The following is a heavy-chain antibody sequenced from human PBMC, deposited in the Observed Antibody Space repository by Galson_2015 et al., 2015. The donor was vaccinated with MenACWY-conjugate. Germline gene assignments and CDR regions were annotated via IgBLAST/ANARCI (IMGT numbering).Heavy chain of an antibody. Sequence: SLRLSCAASGFIFSSHTMNWVRQAPGKGLEWVSSISISSSYIYYADSVKGRFTISRDNAKNSLYLQMNSLTAEDTAVYYCARDYARLEWSSAYFFDYWGQGTPVTVSS. CDR2: ISISSSYI. J-gene: IGHJ4*02. CDR3: ARDYARLEWSSAYFFDY. CDR1: GFIFSSHT. V-gene: IGHV3-21*01. D-gene: IGHD3-3*01.